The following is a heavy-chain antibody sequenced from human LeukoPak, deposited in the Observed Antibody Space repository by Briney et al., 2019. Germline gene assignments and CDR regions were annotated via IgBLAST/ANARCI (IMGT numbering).Heavy chain of an antibody. D-gene: IGHD2-15*01. CDR3: GRQGYTARHYFLDF. CDR1: SGSINSYY. Sequence: PSETLSLTCTVSSGSINSYYWGWVRQTPGKGLEWIGRIYTTGATQYNPSLKSRLTMSIDTSTSQFSPNLRSVTAADTAVYYCGRQGYTARHYFLDFWSQGTLVAVS. V-gene: IGHV4-4*07. J-gene: IGHJ4*02. CDR2: IYTTGAT.